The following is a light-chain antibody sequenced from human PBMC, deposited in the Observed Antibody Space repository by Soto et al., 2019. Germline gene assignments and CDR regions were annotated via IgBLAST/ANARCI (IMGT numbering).Light chain of an antibody. CDR3: CSYAGSSTHVV. V-gene: IGLV2-23*01. Sequence: QSALTQPASVSGSPGQSITISCTGTSSDVGSYNLVSWYQQHQGKAPKLMIYEGSKRPSGVSNRFSGSKSGTTASLTISGLQAEDEADYDGCSYAGSSTHVVFGGGTTVTVL. J-gene: IGLJ2*01. CDR1: SSDVGSYNL. CDR2: EGS.